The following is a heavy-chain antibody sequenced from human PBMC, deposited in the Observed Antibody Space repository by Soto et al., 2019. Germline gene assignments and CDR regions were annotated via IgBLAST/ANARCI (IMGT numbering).Heavy chain of an antibody. Sequence: SETLSLTCTASGGSISSSSYYWGWIRQPPGKGLEWIGSIYYSGSTYYNPSLKSRVTISVDTSKNQFSLKLSSVTAADTAVYYCARRFAYYDSSGYKDYYGMDVWGQGTTVTVSS. CDR2: IYYSGST. V-gene: IGHV4-39*01. D-gene: IGHD3-22*01. CDR3: ARRFAYYDSSGYKDYYGMDV. CDR1: GGSISSSSYY. J-gene: IGHJ6*02.